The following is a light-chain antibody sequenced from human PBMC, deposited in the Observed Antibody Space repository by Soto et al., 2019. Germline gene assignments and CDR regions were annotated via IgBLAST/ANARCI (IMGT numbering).Light chain of an antibody. V-gene: IGKV3-20*01. Sequence: EIVLTQSPGTLSLSPGERATLSCRASQSLSANYLAWYQQQPGQAPRLLIYGATNRATGIPDRFSGSGSGTDFTLTISSLDPEDFAVYYCQHDYTSVGFFGGGTKVEI. CDR3: QHDYTSVGF. J-gene: IGKJ4*01. CDR1: QSLSANY. CDR2: GAT.